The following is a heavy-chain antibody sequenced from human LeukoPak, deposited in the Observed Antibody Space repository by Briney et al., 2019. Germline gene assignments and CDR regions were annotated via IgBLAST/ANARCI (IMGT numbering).Heavy chain of an antibody. Sequence: GGSLRLSCAASGFTFSSYAMSWVRQAPGKGPEWVSAISGSGGSTYYADSVKGRFTISRDNSKNTLYLQMNSLRAEDTAVYYCAKGPRGGNRNYFDYWGQGTLVTVSS. V-gene: IGHV3-23*01. CDR2: ISGSGGST. D-gene: IGHD4-23*01. CDR1: GFTFSSYA. CDR3: AKGPRGGNRNYFDY. J-gene: IGHJ4*02.